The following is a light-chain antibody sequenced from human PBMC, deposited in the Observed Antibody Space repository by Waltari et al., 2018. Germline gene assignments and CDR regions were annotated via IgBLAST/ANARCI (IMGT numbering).Light chain of an antibody. CDR1: QSVLDTSNNKNF. Sequence: DIVLTQSPASLAVSLGERATINCKSSQSVLDTSNNKNFLSWNQQRPGQPPTLLVYWASIRQSGIPDRFTGGGSGTDFTLTISNFQAEDVAVYYCHQYSATPLTFGGGTKVEMK. V-gene: IGKV4-1*01. CDR2: WAS. CDR3: HQYSATPLT. J-gene: IGKJ4*01.